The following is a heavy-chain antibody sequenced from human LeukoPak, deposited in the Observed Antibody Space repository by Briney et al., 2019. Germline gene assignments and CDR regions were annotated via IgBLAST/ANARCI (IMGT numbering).Heavy chain of an antibody. J-gene: IGHJ4*02. V-gene: IGHV3-11*01. CDR3: ARDRYGDYIFDY. CDR2: ISSSSSTI. Sequence: GGSLRLSSAASGFTFSDYYMSWIRQAPGKGLGWVSYISSSSSTIYYADSVKGRFTISRDNAKNSLYLQMNSLRAEDTAVYYCARDRYGDYIFDYWGEGTLVTVSS. CDR1: GFTFSDYY. D-gene: IGHD4-17*01.